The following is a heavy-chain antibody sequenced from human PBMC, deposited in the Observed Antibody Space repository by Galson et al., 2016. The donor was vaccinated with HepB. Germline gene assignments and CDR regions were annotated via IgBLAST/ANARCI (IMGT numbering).Heavy chain of an antibody. Sequence: TLSLTCTVSGGSISSGSYYWSWIRQPAGKGLEWIGRIYTSGSTNYNPSLKSRVTISVDTSIYQFSLRLSSVTAADTAVYYCARSGGSAGMHWGQGTLVTVSS. CDR2: IYTSGST. CDR1: GGSISSGSYY. J-gene: IGHJ1*01. V-gene: IGHV4-61*02. D-gene: IGHD3-10*01. CDR3: ARSGGSAGMH.